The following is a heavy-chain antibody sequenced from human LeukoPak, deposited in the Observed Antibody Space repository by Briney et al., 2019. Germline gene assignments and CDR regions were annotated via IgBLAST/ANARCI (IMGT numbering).Heavy chain of an antibody. Sequence: GASVKVSCKVSGHTLSELTMHWVRQAPGKGLEWMGGFDPENDERIYARKFRGRVTMTEDTSTDTAYMELNSLRSKDTAVYFCATEMTSVVPDYWGQGTLVTVSS. CDR1: GHTLSELT. V-gene: IGHV1-24*01. CDR2: FDPENDER. D-gene: IGHD4-11*01. CDR3: ATEMTSVVPDY. J-gene: IGHJ4*02.